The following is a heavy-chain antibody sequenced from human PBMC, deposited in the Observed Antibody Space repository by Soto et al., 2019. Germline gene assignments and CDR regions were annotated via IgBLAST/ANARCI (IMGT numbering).Heavy chain of an antibody. V-gene: IGHV3-48*01. Sequence: PGGSLRLSCAASGFTFSSYSMNWVRQAPGKGLEWVSYISSSSSTIYYADSVKGRFTISRDNAENSLYLQMNSLRAEDTAVYYCARDLLYDILTGYYTLYYYYGMDVWGQGTTVTVSS. J-gene: IGHJ6*02. CDR2: ISSSSSTI. CDR3: ARDLLYDILTGYYTLYYYYGMDV. CDR1: GFTFSSYS. D-gene: IGHD3-9*01.